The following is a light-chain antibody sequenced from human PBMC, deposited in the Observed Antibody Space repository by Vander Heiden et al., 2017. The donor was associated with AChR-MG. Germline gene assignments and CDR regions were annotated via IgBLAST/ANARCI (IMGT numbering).Light chain of an antibody. Sequence: DIQMTRSPSSLAASVGDRVTITCRASQNIRTFLNWYQKKPGKAPKLLLYASSNLQRGVPSRFSGSGSATAFTLVIAGLQPEDCVRDDCHQSFSPPRSFGRGTKVEL. CDR2: ASS. CDR1: QNIRTF. V-gene: IGKV1-39*01. CDR3: HQSFSPPRS. J-gene: IGKJ2*01.